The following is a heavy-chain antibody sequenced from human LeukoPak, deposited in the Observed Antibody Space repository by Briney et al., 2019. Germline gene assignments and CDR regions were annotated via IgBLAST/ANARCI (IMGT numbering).Heavy chain of an antibody. J-gene: IGHJ4*02. D-gene: IGHD4-23*01. CDR2: IYYSGST. CDR3: ARLLRWPMIFDY. Sequence: SSETLSPTCTVFGGSIRNYYWSWIRQPPGKGLEWIGYIYYSGSTNNNPSLKSRVTISVDTSKNQFSLRLSSVTAADTAVYYCARLLRWPMIFDYWGQGTLVTVSS. V-gene: IGHV4-59*08. CDR1: GGSIRNYY.